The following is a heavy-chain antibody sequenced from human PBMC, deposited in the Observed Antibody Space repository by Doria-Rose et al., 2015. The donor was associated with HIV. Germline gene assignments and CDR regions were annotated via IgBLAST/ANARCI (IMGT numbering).Heavy chain of an antibody. CDR2: SKNKVKSYTT. V-gene: IGHV3-72*01. Sequence: DWVRQAPGKGLEWVGRSKNKVKSYTTEYAASVKGRFTISRDGSENSLYLQMNSLKTEDTAVYHCATWISGSYNYWGQGTLVTVSS. J-gene: IGHJ4*02. CDR3: ATWISGSYNY. D-gene: IGHD1-26*01.